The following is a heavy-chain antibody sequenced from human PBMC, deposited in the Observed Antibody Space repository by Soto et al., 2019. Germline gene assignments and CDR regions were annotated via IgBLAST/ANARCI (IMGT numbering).Heavy chain of an antibody. CDR3: ARDLWEYSGYGRYYYYGMDV. V-gene: IGHV1-69*01. D-gene: IGHD5-12*01. CDR1: GGTFSSYA. J-gene: IGHJ6*02. CDR2: IIPTFGTA. Sequence: QVQLVQSGAEVKKPGSSVKVSCKASGGTFSSYAISWVRQAPGQGLEWMGGIIPTFGTANYAQKIQGRVTIAAAESTGKAYMELGSLRSEDMAVYYCARDLWEYSGYGRYYYYGMDVWGQGTTVTVSS.